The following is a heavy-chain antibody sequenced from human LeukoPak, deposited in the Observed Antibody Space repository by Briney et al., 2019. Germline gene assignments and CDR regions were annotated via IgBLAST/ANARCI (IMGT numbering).Heavy chain of an antibody. V-gene: IGHV4-34*01. CDR2: INHSGST. J-gene: IGHJ4*02. Sequence: SETLSLTCAVYGGSFSGYYWSWIRQPPGKGLEWIGEINHSGSTNYNPSLKSRVTISVDTSKNQFSLKLSSVTAADTAVYYCAGARNKGSLFDYRGQGTLVTVSS. CDR1: GGSFSGYY. D-gene: IGHD1/OR15-1a*01. CDR3: AGARNKGSLFDY.